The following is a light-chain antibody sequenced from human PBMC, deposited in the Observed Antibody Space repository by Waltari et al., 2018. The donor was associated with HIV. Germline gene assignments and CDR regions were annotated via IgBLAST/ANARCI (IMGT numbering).Light chain of an antibody. V-gene: IGLV2-8*01. Sequence: QSALTQPPSASGSRGQSVTISCTGTSSDVGAYNYVSWYQPYPGMAPKLIIYVVNKRPSGVPDRFSGSKSGNTASLTVSGLQAEDEADFYCSSYAGSAVVFGGGTKLTVL. CDR3: SSYAGSAVV. CDR1: SSDVGAYNY. J-gene: IGLJ2*01. CDR2: VVN.